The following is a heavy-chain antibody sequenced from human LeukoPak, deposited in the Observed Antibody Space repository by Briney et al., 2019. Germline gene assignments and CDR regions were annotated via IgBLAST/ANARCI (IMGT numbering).Heavy chain of an antibody. Sequence: GGSLRLSCATSGITFRNYWMHWVRQAPGKGLVWVSHIIRDGSETFYAASVKGRFTISRDNAKNTVYLQMNSLRAKDTAAYYCATDDYRGLGYWGQGTLVTVSS. CDR1: GITFRNYW. V-gene: IGHV3-74*01. J-gene: IGHJ4*02. CDR2: IIRDGSET. D-gene: IGHD3-16*01. CDR3: ATDDYRGLGY.